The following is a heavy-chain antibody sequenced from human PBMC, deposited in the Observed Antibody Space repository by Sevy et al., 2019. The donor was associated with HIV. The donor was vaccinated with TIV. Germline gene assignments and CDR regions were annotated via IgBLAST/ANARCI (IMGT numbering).Heavy chain of an antibody. CDR2: FDPEDGET. D-gene: IGHD3-22*01. J-gene: IGHJ4*02. CDR3: ATTKDYYESSGSSVDY. Sequence: ASVKVSCKVSGYTLNQLSMHWVRQAAGKGLEWMGSFDPEDGETAYAQKFQGRVTMTEDTSIDTAYMELSSLRSEDTAVYYCATTKDYYESSGSSVDYWGQGTLVTVSS. V-gene: IGHV1-24*01. CDR1: GYTLNQLS.